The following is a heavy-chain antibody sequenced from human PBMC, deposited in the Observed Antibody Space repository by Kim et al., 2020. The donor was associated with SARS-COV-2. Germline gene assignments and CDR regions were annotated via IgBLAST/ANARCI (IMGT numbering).Heavy chain of an antibody. D-gene: IGHD6-19*01. CDR1: GGTFSSYA. Sequence: SVKVSCKASGGTFSSYAISWVRQAPGQGLEWMGGIIPIFGTANYAQKFQGRVTITADESTSTAYMELSSLRSEDTAVYYCAWAVAGHGYFDYWGQGTLVTVSS. V-gene: IGHV1-69*13. CDR2: IIPIFGTA. J-gene: IGHJ4*02. CDR3: AWAVAGHGYFDY.